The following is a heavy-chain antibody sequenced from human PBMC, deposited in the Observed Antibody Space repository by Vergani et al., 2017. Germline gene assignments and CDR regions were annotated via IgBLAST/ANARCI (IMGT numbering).Heavy chain of an antibody. D-gene: IGHD2-2*01. J-gene: IGHJ3*02. Sequence: EVQLVESGGGLVQPGRSLRLSCAASGFTFDDYAMHWVRQAPGKGLEWVSGISWNSGSIGYADSVKGRFTISRDNAKNSLYLQMNSLRAEDTALYYCAKDYCSSTSCYLTTVTGVTMGDAFDIWGQGTMVTVSS. V-gene: IGHV3-9*01. CDR2: ISWNSGSI. CDR1: GFTFDDYA. CDR3: AKDYCSSTSCYLTTVTGVTMGDAFDI.